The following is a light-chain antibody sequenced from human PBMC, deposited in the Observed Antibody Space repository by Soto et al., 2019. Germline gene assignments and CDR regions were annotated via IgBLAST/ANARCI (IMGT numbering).Light chain of an antibody. CDR2: EVS. CDR3: TSYAGTYSFFYF. CDR1: SSDVCAYNY. J-gene: IGLJ1*01. V-gene: IGLV2-8*01. Sequence: QSVLTQPPSASGSPGQSVTISCTGTSSDVCAYNYVSWYQQLPGKAPKLIIYEVSKRPSGVPDRLSGSKSGNTASLTVSGLQAEDEADYYCTSYAGTYSFFYFFGTGTKVTVL.